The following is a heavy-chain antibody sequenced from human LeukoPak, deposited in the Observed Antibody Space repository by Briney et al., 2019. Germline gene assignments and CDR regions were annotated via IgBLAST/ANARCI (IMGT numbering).Heavy chain of an antibody. CDR1: GVSISSSGYY. V-gene: IGHV4-39*01. CDR2: IYYSGST. CDR3: ARLDHSSGWYPAYFDY. J-gene: IGHJ4*02. Sequence: SETLSLTCTVSGVSISSSGYYWGWIRQLPGKGLEYVGSIYYSGSTYYSSSLKSRVTISLDTSKNKFSLKLSSVTAADTAVYYCARLDHSSGWYPAYFDYWGQGTLVTVSS. D-gene: IGHD6-19*01.